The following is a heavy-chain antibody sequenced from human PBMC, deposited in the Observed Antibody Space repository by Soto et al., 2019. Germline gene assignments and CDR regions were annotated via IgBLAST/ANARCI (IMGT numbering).Heavy chain of an antibody. CDR3: ARGPHMGVSPTERALDL. V-gene: IGHV4-30-2*01. CDR1: GASISSGSFA. J-gene: IGHJ3*01. CDR2: ILHSGST. Sequence: QMHLQESGSRLVKVSQALSLTCNVSGASISSGSFAWNWIRQTARKGLEWVGYILHSGSTTYNPSLQGRVTISIDTSTSQFSLKLTSVTATDTAMYFCARGPHMGVSPTERALDLWGQGTVVTVSS.